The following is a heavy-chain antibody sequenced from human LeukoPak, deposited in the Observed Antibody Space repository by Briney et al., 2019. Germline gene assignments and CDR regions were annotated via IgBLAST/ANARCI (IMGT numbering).Heavy chain of an antibody. Sequence: AGGSLRLSCAASGFTFSRHSINWVRQAPGKGLEWVSSISSSSSSYIYYADSVKGRFNISRENAKNSLFLQMNSLRAEDTAVYFCASTRGPGSYYKVGDYWGQGTLVTVSS. D-gene: IGHD3-10*01. CDR2: ISSSSSSYI. CDR3: ASTRGPGSYYKVGDY. J-gene: IGHJ4*02. V-gene: IGHV3-21*04. CDR1: GFTFSRHS.